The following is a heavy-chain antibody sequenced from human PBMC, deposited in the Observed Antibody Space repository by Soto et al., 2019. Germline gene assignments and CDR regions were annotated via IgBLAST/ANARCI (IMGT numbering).Heavy chain of an antibody. CDR3: ARDQNGSGNYYTRYFDY. J-gene: IGHJ4*02. V-gene: IGHV4-30-2*01. CDR1: GGSISSGGYS. Sequence: SETLSLTCAVSGGSISSGGYSWSWIRQPPGKGLEGIGYIYHSGSIYYNPSLKSRVTISVDRSKNQFSLKLSSVTAADTAVYYCARDQNGSGNYYTRYFDYWGQGTLVTVSS. D-gene: IGHD3-10*01. CDR2: IYHSGSI.